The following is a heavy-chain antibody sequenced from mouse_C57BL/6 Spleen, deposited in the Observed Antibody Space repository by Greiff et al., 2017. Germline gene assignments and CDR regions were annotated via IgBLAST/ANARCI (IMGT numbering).Heavy chain of an antibody. D-gene: IGHD2-4*01. CDR1: GYTFTSYT. J-gene: IGHJ3*01. Sequence: QVHVKQSGAELARPGASVKMSCKASGYTFTSYTMHWVKQRPGQGLEWIGYINPSSGYTKYNQKFKDKATLTADKSSSTAYMQLSSLTSEDSAVYYCAREYDFPWFAYWGQGTLVTVSA. CDR2: INPSSGYT. V-gene: IGHV1-4*01. CDR3: AREYDFPWFAY.